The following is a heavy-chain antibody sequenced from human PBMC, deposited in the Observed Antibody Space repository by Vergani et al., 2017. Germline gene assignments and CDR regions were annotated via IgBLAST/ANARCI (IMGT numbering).Heavy chain of an antibody. CDR3: ARGLSVAGSENGF. Sequence: QVQLVQSGAEVKKPGSSVKVSCKASGGSFSSYTVSWVRQAPGQRPEWMGMIFPIIETTNYAQRFKGRLTITTDTSTNTAYMELSSLTSDDKAVYYCARGLSVAGSENGFWVHGTLVTVSS. V-gene: IGHV1-69*08. D-gene: IGHD6-19*01. J-gene: IGHJ4*01. CDR2: IFPIIETT. CDR1: GGSFSSYT.